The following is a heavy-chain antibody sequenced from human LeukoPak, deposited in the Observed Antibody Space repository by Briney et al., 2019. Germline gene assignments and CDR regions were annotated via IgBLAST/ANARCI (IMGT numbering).Heavy chain of an antibody. D-gene: IGHD1/OR15-1a*01. CDR3: ARGNNPPYNSYYFMDV. Sequence: SVKVSCKASGGTFSSYPTSWVRQAPGQGLEWMGGIIPLFVTPKYAQNFQGRVTITADESTSTAYMELSSLRSDDTAVYYCARGNNPPYNSYYFMDVWGKGTTVTVSS. CDR1: GGTFSSYP. CDR2: IIPLFVTP. V-gene: IGHV1-69*01. J-gene: IGHJ6*03.